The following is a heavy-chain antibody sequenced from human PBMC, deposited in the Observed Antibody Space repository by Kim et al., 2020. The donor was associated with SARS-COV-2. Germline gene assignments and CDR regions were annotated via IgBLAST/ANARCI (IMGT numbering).Heavy chain of an antibody. CDR1: GGSISSYY. CDR3: AKMRGSSSWVIWFDP. V-gene: IGHV4-59*13. Sequence: SETLSLTCTVSGGSISSYYWSWIRQPPGKGLEWIGYIYYSGSTNYNPSLKSRVTISVDTSKNQFSLKLSSVTAADTAVYYCAKMRGSSSWVIWFDPWGQGTLVTVSS. J-gene: IGHJ5*02. D-gene: IGHD6-6*01. CDR2: IYYSGST.